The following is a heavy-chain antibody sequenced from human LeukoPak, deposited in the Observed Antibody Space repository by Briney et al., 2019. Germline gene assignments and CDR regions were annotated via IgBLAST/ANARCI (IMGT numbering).Heavy chain of an antibody. CDR1: GGSISSYY. J-gene: IGHJ4*02. CDR3: ARGERYYDSSGYLSY. Sequence: SETLSLTCTVSGGSISSYYWSWIRQPPGKGLEWIGYIYYSGSTNYNPSLKSRVTISVDTSKNQFSLKLSSVTAADTAVYYCARGERYYDSSGYLSYWGQGTLVTVSS. CDR2: IYYSGST. V-gene: IGHV4-59*01. D-gene: IGHD3-22*01.